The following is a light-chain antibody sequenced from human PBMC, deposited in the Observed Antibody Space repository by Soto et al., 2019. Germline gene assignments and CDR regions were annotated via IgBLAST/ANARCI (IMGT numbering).Light chain of an antibody. CDR2: EVT. J-gene: IGLJ3*02. CDR3: SSSAASNNFYFV. CDR1: SSDVVGYNY. V-gene: IGLV2-8*01. Sequence: QSVLTQPPSASGSPGQSVTISCTGTSSDVVGYNYVSWYQQYPGRAPKLMIYEVTKQPSGVPDRFSGSKSGNTASLTVSGLQAEDEADYYCSSSAASNNFYFVFGGGTKVTVL.